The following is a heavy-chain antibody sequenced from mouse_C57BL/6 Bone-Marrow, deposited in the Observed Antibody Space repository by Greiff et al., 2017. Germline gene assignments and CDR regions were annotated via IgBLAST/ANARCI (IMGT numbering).Heavy chain of an antibody. V-gene: IGHV1-19*01. CDR1: GYTFTDYY. J-gene: IGHJ2*01. D-gene: IGHD1-1*01. CDR3: ARPYYDGFDY. Sequence: VQLQQSGPVLVKPGASVKMSCKASGYTFTDYYMNWVKQSHGKSLEWIGVINPYNGGTSYNQKFKGKATLTVDKSTSTAYMELNSLTSEDSAVYYCARPYYDGFDYWGQGTTLTVSS. CDR2: INPYNGGT.